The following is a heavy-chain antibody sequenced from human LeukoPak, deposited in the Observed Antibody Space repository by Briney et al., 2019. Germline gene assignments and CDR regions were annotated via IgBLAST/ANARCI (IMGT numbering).Heavy chain of an antibody. Sequence: GGSLRLSCAASGFTFSSAAMTRVRQAPGKGLEWVSTITGSDDATYYADSVKGRFTISRDFSRNTVGLQMNSLRTEDTAIYYCAKGPQLYSGYHPDYWGQGTLVTVSS. J-gene: IGHJ4*02. CDR1: GFTFSSAA. CDR3: AKGPQLYSGYHPDY. V-gene: IGHV3-23*01. D-gene: IGHD5-12*01. CDR2: ITGSDDAT.